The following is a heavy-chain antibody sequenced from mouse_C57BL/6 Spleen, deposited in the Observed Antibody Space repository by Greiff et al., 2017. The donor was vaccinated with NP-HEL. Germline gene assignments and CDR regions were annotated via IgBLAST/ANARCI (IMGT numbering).Heavy chain of an antibody. J-gene: IGHJ1*03. D-gene: IGHD1-1*01. CDR3: ARPYYYGSSYYWYFDV. V-gene: IGHV1-42*01. CDR2: INPSTGGT. CDR1: GYSFTGYY. Sequence: VQLKESGPELVKPGASVKISCKASGYSFTGYYMNWVKQSPEKSLEWIGEINPSTGGTTYNQKFKAKATLTVDKSSSTAYMQLKSLTSEDSAVYYCARPYYYGSSYYWYFDVWGTGTTVTVSS.